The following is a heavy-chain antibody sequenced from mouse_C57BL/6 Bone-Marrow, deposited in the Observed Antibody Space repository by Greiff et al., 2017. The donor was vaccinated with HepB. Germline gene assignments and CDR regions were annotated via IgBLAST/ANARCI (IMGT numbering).Heavy chain of an antibody. CDR1: GYTFTSYW. Sequence: QVQLQQPGAELVMPGASVKLSCKASGYTFTSYWMHWVKQRPGQGLKWIGEIDPSDSYTNYNQKFKGKSTLTVDKSSSTAYMQLSSLTSEDSAVYYCARDRSYWYFDVWGTGTTVTVSS. J-gene: IGHJ1*03. CDR3: ARDRSYWYFDV. V-gene: IGHV1-69*01. CDR2: IDPSDSYT.